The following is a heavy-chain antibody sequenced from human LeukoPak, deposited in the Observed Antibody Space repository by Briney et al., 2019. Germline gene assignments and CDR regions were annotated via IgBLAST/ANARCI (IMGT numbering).Heavy chain of an antibody. V-gene: IGHV4-34*01. CDR2: INHSGNT. D-gene: IGHD4-17*01. Sequence: SETLSLTCTVYGGSFSDFHWSWIRLPPAKGLEWIGEINHSGNTNYNPSLKSRVTISIDTSKNQFSLKLSSVTAADTAVYYCARGKVTRDWYFDLWGRGTLVTVSS. CDR1: GGSFSDFH. J-gene: IGHJ2*01. CDR3: ARGKVTRDWYFDL.